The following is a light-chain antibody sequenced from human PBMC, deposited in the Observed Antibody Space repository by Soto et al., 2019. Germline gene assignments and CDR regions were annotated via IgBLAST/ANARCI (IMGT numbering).Light chain of an antibody. CDR3: QQYNNWPFS. Sequence: EIVLTQSPGSLSLSPGDRATLSCRAGQGVTTNFAWYQQKSGQSPRLLIYDVSIRATGVPARFSGTGSETDFTLTISGLQSEDSAVYFCQQYNNWPFSFGQGTRLEI. J-gene: IGKJ5*01. CDR2: DVS. V-gene: IGKV3-15*01. CDR1: QGVTTN.